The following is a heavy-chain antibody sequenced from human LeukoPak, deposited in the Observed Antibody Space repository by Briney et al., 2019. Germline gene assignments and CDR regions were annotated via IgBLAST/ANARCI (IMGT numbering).Heavy chain of an antibody. CDR2: ISAYNGNT. J-gene: IGHJ5*02. CDR1: GYTFTSYG. V-gene: IGHV1-18*01. D-gene: IGHD6-19*01. Sequence: ASVKVSCKASGYTFTSYGISRVRQAPGQGLEWMGWISAYNGNTNYAQKLQGRVTMTTDTSTSTAYMELRSLRSDDTAVYYCARDFPVAGTENWFDPWGQGTLVTVSS. CDR3: ARDFPVAGTENWFDP.